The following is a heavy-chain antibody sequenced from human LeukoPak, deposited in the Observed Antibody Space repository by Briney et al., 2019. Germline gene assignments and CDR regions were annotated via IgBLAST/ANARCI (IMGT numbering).Heavy chain of an antibody. J-gene: IGHJ4*02. D-gene: IGHD6-6*01. CDR1: GFTFDDYA. V-gene: IGHV3-20*04. CDR3: ARDRYSSSAGVFDY. Sequence: PGGSLSLSCSASGFTFDDYAMSWVRQAPGKGLEWVSGINWNGGSKGYADSVKGRFTISRDNAKNSLYLQMNSLRAEDTALYYRARDRYSSSAGVFDYWGQGTLVTVSS. CDR2: INWNGGSK.